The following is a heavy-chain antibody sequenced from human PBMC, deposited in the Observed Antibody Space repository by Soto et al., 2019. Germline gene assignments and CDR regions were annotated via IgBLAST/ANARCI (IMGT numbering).Heavy chain of an antibody. CDR2: IIPIFGTA. Sequence: QVQLVQSGAEVKKPGSSVKVSCKAYGGTFSNYAISWMRQAPGQGLEWMGGIIPIFGTADYAQKFQGRVTITADESTSTAYMELSSLRSEDTAVYYCASFRSRSGSFPPFGYWGQGTLVTVSS. D-gene: IGHD3-10*01. CDR3: ASFRSRSGSFPPFGY. V-gene: IGHV1-69*01. CDR1: GGTFSNYA. J-gene: IGHJ4*02.